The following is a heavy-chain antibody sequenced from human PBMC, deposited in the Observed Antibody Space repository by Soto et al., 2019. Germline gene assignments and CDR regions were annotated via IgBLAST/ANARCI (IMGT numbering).Heavy chain of an antibody. J-gene: IGHJ5*02. Sequence: PSETLSLTCTVSVGSVISGSYYWSWIRQPPGKGLEWIGYIYYSGSTNYNPSLKSRVTISVDTSKNQFSLKLSSVTAADTAVYYCAREVDTAMVVWFDPWGQGTLVTVSS. CDR1: VGSVISGSYY. CDR3: AREVDTAMVVWFDP. D-gene: IGHD5-18*01. CDR2: IYYSGST. V-gene: IGHV4-61*01.